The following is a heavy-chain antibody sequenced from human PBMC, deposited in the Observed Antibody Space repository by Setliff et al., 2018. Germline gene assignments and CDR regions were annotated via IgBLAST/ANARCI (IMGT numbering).Heavy chain of an antibody. V-gene: IGHV3-48*04. CDR1: GFTFSSYA. Sequence: GGSLRLSCAASGFTFSSYAMSWVRQAPGKGLEWVSYISSSGSTIYYADSVKGRFTISRDNAKNSLYLQMNSLRAEDTAVYYCAKEERLHGDYEAFDYWGQGTLVTVSS. D-gene: IGHD4-17*01. J-gene: IGHJ4*02. CDR2: ISSSGSTI. CDR3: AKEERLHGDYEAFDY.